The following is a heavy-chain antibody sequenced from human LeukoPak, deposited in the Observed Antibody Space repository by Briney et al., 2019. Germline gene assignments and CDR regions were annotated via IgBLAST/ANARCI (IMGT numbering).Heavy chain of an antibody. Sequence: SETLSLTCTVSGGPISGSRTWGWVHQPPGKGLEWIGNVHYDGRTASNPSLKSRVTMSLDTSTNQFSLKMNSVTTTDTALYYCARVVTAAGLDLWGQGILVTISS. D-gene: IGHD6-25*01. V-gene: IGHV4-39*07. CDR1: GGPISGSRT. CDR3: ARVVTAAGLDL. CDR2: VHYDGRT. J-gene: IGHJ5*02.